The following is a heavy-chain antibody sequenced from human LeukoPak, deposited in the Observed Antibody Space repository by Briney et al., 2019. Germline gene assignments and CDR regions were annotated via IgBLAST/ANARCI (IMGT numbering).Heavy chain of an antibody. Sequence: PGGSLRLSCAASGFTFSSYWMSWVRQAPGKGLEWVANIKQDGSEKYYVDSVKGRFTISRDNAKNSLYLQMNSLRAEDTAVYYCARVGGSGYSLYYFDYWGQGTLVTVSS. J-gene: IGHJ4*02. CDR2: IKQDGSEK. V-gene: IGHV3-7*01. CDR1: GFTFSSYW. CDR3: ARVGGSGYSLYYFDY. D-gene: IGHD3-3*01.